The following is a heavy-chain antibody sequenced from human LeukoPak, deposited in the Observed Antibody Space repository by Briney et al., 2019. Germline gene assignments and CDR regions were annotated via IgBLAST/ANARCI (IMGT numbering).Heavy chain of an antibody. Sequence: GGSLRLSCAASGFTFSSYWMSWVRQAPGRGGEGVANIKQDGSEKYYVDSVKGRFTISRDNAKNSLYLQMNSLRAEDTAVYYCARPPTGGLHFDYWGQGTLVTVSS. CDR3: ARPPTGGLHFDY. D-gene: IGHD5-24*01. CDR1: GFTFSSYW. J-gene: IGHJ4*02. V-gene: IGHV3-7*03. CDR2: IKQDGSEK.